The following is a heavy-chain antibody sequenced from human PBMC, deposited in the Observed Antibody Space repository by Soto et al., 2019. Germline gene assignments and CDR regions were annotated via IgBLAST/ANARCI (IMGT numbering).Heavy chain of an antibody. CDR1: GDXFANYW. J-gene: IGHJ4*02. D-gene: IGHD3-10*01. Sequence: GESLKISCKGSGDXFANYWIGWVRQMPGKGLDWVGIIYPAASDTRYSPSFQGQVTISADKSIGTAYLQWSSLKASDTAIYYCARIIGTDSFDFWGQGTLVTVSS. CDR3: ARIIGTDSFDF. CDR2: IYPAASDT. V-gene: IGHV5-51*01.